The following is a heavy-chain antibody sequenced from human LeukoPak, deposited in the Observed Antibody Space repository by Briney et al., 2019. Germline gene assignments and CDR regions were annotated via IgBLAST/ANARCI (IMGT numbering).Heavy chain of an antibody. Sequence: GGSLRLSCAASGLTFSSYAMSWVRQAPEKGLEWVSAISGSGGSTYYADSVKGRFTISRDNSKNTLYLQMNSLRAEDTAVYYCAKAPTIFGVVRAFDYWGQGTLVTVSS. J-gene: IGHJ4*02. CDR1: GLTFSSYA. V-gene: IGHV3-23*01. CDR2: ISGSGGST. CDR3: AKAPTIFGVVRAFDY. D-gene: IGHD3-3*01.